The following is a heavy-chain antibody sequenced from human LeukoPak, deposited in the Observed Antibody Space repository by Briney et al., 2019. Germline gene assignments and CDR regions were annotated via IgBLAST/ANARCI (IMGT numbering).Heavy chain of an antibody. V-gene: IGHV3-23*01. CDR3: AKDRRTMIAGGGY. D-gene: IGHD3-22*01. CDR2: ISAGGDLT. Sequence: GGSLRLSCAASRFSFSAYPMGWVRRAPGRGLEWVSGISAGGDLTFHADPVKGRFTISRDNSKNTLYLQMNSLRADDTAEYYCAKDRRTMIAGGGYWGQGTLVTVSS. CDR1: RFSFSAYP. J-gene: IGHJ4*02.